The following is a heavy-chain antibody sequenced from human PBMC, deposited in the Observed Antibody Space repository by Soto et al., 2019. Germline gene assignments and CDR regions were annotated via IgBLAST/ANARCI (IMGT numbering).Heavy chain of an antibody. V-gene: IGHV4-39*01. D-gene: IGHD3-22*01. CDR2: INHSGST. Sequence: SETLSLTCRVSDGSMNSDSSYWGWIRQPPGKGLEWIGVINHSGSTYHNLSLKGRVTMSVDASRNQFSLKLTSMTAADTAVYYCARLGGYVSVGYYYLWDSWGQGALVTVSS. J-gene: IGHJ4*02. CDR1: DGSMNSDSSY. CDR3: ARLGGYVSVGYYYLWDS.